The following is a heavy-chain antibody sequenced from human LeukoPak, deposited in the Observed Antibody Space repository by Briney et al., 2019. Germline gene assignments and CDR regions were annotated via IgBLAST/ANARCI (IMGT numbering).Heavy chain of an antibody. V-gene: IGHV3-23*01. CDR3: ARTCSGTNCYVIY. J-gene: IGHJ4*02. CDR2: MSGGGGST. D-gene: IGHD2-2*01. CDR1: GFTFSNYA. Sequence: GGSLRLSCVVSGFTFSNYAMSWVRQAPGKGLEWVSAMSGGGGSTNYADSVKGRFTISRDNFKNTLYLQMNSLRAEDTAVYYCARTCSGTNCYVIYWGQGTLVTVSS.